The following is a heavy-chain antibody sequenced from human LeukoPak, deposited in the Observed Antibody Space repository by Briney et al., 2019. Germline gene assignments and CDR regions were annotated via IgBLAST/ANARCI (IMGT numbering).Heavy chain of an antibody. CDR1: GFTFDDYG. D-gene: IGHD3-3*01. CDR3: ARRSSGQPDFDY. Sequence: PGGSLRLSCTAYGFTFDDYGMSWVRQAPWKGLEWVSGINWNGGSTGYADSVKGRFTISRDNAKNSLYLQMNSLRAEDTALYYCARRSSGQPDFDYWGQGTLVTVSS. J-gene: IGHJ4*02. V-gene: IGHV3-20*04. CDR2: INWNGGST.